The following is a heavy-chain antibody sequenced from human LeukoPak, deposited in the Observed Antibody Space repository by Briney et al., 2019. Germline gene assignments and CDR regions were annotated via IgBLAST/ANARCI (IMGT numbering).Heavy chain of an antibody. Sequence: SETLSLTCTVSGGSFAAYYCSWIRQPPGKGLEWIGEINHSGSTNFNPSLKSRVTMSVDTSKNQFSLKLSSVAAADTAVYYCATWRLGPEFSSSDNWFDPWGQGTLVTVSS. CDR1: GGSFAAYY. CDR2: INHSGST. V-gene: IGHV4-34*01. J-gene: IGHJ5*02. D-gene: IGHD2-21*02. CDR3: ATWRLGPEFSSSDNWFDP.